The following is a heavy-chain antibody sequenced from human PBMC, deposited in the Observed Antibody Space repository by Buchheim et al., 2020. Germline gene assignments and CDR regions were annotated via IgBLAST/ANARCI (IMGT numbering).Heavy chain of an antibody. CDR2: ISSSSSYI. J-gene: IGHJ4*02. CDR3: ATQENSAHEF. V-gene: IGHV3-21*01. Sequence: EVQLVESGGGLVKPGGSLRLSCAASGFTFSSYSMNWVRQAPGKGLEWVSSISSSSSYIYYADSVKGRFTISRDNAKNSLYLQMDRLRVEDTAIYYCATQENSAHEFWGQGT. CDR1: GFTFSSYS. D-gene: IGHD4-11*01.